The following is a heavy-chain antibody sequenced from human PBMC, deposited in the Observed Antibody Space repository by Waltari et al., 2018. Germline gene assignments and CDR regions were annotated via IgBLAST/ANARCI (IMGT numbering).Heavy chain of an antibody. CDR2: VRGDGRT. D-gene: IGHD2-15*01. J-gene: IGHJ4*02. CDR3: ARDRGRGLYLDT. V-gene: IGHV4-4*02. CDR1: GDSMTISDC. Sequence: QLRLQESGPGLVKPSGTLSLTCAVSGDSMTISDCWSWVRQSPGKGLEWIGQVRGDGRTSDSPSFASRLSVSLDTSNQQFSLKLTSATAADTAVYYCARDRGRGLYLDTWGPGTLVTVSP.